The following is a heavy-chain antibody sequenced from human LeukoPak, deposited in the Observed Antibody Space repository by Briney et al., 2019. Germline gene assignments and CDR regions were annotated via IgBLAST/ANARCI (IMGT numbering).Heavy chain of an antibody. CDR3: ARDLRIAAAGIFDS. J-gene: IGHJ4*02. V-gene: IGHV3-53*01. Sequence: PGGSLRLSCAASGFTVSSNYMSWVRQAPGKGLEWVSAISGSGGSTYYADSVKGRLTISRDNSKNTVFLQMNSLRAEDTAVYYCARDLRIAAAGIFDSWGQGTQVTVAS. CDR2: ISGSGGST. D-gene: IGHD6-13*01. CDR1: GFTVSSNY.